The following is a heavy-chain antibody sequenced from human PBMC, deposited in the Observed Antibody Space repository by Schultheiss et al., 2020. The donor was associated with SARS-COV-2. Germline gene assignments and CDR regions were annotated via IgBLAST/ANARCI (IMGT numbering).Heavy chain of an antibody. CDR1: GGTFSSYA. Sequence: SVKVSCKASGGTFSSYAISWVRQAPGQGLEWMGGIIPIFGTANYAQEFQGRVTITRDTSASTAYMELSSLRSEDTAVYYCARVRRRQYQLLYRGHFDYWGQGTLVTVSS. CDR2: IIPIFGTA. V-gene: IGHV1-69*05. D-gene: IGHD2-2*02. CDR3: ARVRRRQYQLLYRGHFDY. J-gene: IGHJ4*02.